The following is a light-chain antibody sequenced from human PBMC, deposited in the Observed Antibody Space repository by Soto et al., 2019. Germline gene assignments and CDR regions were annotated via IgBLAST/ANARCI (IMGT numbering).Light chain of an antibody. J-gene: IGKJ1*01. CDR2: GAS. CDR1: QSISSTF. V-gene: IGKV3-20*01. Sequence: EIVLTQSPGTLSLSPGEGATLSCRASQSISSTFLAWYQHKPGQAPRVLIYGASRRAAGIPDRFSGSGSGTDFTLTISRLEPEDFAVYYCQPYESSWTFGQGTKVEMK. CDR3: QPYESSWT.